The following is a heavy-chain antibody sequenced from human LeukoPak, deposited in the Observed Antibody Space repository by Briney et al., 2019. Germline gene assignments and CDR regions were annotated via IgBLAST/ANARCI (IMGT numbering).Heavy chain of an antibody. CDR3: ARASGPFDY. CDR2: IWNDGSNK. V-gene: IGHV3-33*01. CDR1: GFTFSIYG. D-gene: IGHD3-10*01. J-gene: IGHJ4*02. Sequence: GGSLRLSCAASGFTFSIYGMHWVRQAPGKVLEWVAVIWNDGSNKYYADSVKGRFTISRDNSENTLYLQMNSLRAEDTAVYSCARASGPFDYWGQGTLVTVSS.